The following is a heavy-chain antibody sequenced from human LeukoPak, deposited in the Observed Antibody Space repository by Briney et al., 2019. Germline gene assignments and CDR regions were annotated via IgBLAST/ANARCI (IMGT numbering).Heavy chain of an antibody. Sequence: GESLKISCKGSGYSFTSYWIGWVRQMPGKGLEWMGISYPGDSDTRYSPSFQGQVTISADKSISTAYLQWSSLKASDTAMYYCARGPSGYGSGSYYKGLDYWGQGTLVTVSS. CDR2: SYPGDSDT. J-gene: IGHJ4*02. V-gene: IGHV5-51*01. CDR3: ARGPSGYGSGSYYKGLDY. CDR1: GYSFTSYW. D-gene: IGHD3-10*01.